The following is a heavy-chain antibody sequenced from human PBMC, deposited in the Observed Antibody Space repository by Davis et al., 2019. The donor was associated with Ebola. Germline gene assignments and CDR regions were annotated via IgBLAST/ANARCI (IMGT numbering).Heavy chain of an antibody. CDR3: ARSPSAPRPGY. J-gene: IGHJ4*02. CDR2: LYTDGRT. Sequence: GESLKISCAGSGFTVRSNYMSWVRQAPGKGLEWVSVLYTDGRTHYADSVKGRSIISRDTSRNTLYLQMNSLRPEGTALYYCARSPSAPRPGYWGQGTLVTVSS. V-gene: IGHV3-66*02. CDR1: GFTVRSNY. D-gene: IGHD6-6*01.